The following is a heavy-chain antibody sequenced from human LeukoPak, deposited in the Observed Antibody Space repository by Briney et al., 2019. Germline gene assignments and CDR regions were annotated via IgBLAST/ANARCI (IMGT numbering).Heavy chain of an antibody. J-gene: IGHJ4*02. CDR1: GGTFSSYA. Sequence: SVKVSCKASGGTFSSYAISWVRQAPGQGLEWMGGIIPIFGTANYAQKFQGRVTITADESTSTAYMELSSLRSEDTAVYYCARAREVAGTGESPLDYWGQGTLATVSS. D-gene: IGHD6-19*01. CDR3: ARAREVAGTGESPLDY. V-gene: IGHV1-69*13. CDR2: IIPIFGTA.